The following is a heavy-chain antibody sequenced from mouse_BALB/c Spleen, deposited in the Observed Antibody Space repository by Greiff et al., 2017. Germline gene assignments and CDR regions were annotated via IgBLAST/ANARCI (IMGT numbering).Heavy chain of an antibody. V-gene: IGHV1S22*01. CDR3: TSAITTVGAMDY. D-gene: IGHD1-1*01. CDR1: GYTFTSYW. J-gene: IGHJ4*01. CDR2: IYPGSGST. Sequence: LQQPGSELVRPGASVKLSCKASGYTFTSYWMHWVKQRPGQGLEWIGNIYPGSGSTNYDEKFKSKATLTVDTSSSTAYMQLSSLTSEDSAVYYCTSAITTVGAMDYWGQGTSVTVSS.